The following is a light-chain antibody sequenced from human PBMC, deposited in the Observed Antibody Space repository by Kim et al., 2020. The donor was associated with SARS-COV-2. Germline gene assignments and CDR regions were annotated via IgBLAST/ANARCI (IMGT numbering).Light chain of an antibody. Sequence: SSELTQDPAVSVALGQTVRITCQGDSLRNYYATWYQQKPGQAPLLVIYGKNNRPSGIPDRFSGSSSGNTASLTITGAQADDEADYYCNSRDSSDNHVVFG. J-gene: IGLJ1*01. CDR1: SLRNYY. V-gene: IGLV3-19*01. CDR3: NSRDSSDNHVV. CDR2: GKN.